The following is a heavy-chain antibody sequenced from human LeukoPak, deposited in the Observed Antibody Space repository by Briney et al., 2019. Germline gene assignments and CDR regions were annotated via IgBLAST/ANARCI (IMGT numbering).Heavy chain of an antibody. J-gene: IGHJ6*03. D-gene: IGHD4-17*01. CDR2: IYYSGST. Sequence: SETLSLTCTVSGGSISSSSYYWGWIRQPPGKGLEWIGSIYYSGSTYYNPSLKSRVTMSVDTSKNQFSLKLSSVTAADTAVYYCARSRQDTVTNHYYYYYMGVWGKGTTVTISS. V-gene: IGHV4-39*07. CDR1: GGSISSSSYY. CDR3: ARSRQDTVTNHYYYYYMGV.